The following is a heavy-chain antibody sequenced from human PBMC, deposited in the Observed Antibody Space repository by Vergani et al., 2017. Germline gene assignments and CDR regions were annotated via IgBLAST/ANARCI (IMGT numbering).Heavy chain of an antibody. J-gene: IGHJ3*01. V-gene: IGHV4-34*01. Sequence: QVQLQQWGAGLLKTSETLSLTCAVSGAAFNSYYWTRIRQSLGRGLEWIGEIDDKGKSICNPTLKSRVTMSVDNSKRQFSLNVTSVTAADSAMYYCVRRDFWVGPRTFDFWGAGTPVTVSS. CDR1: GAAFNSYY. CDR2: IDDKGKS. CDR3: VRRDFWVGPRTFDF. D-gene: IGHD3-3*01.